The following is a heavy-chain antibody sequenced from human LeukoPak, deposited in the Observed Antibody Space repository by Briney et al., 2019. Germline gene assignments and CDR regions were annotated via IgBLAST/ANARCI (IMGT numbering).Heavy chain of an antibody. CDR3: ARVGYYSSGPFSYFDY. V-gene: IGHV3-30*19. CDR1: GFTFSSYG. D-gene: IGHD3-10*01. J-gene: IGHJ4*02. Sequence: PGRSLRLSCAASGFTFSSYGMHWVRQAPGKGLEWVAVIWYDGSNKYYADSVKGRFTISRDRSENTLYLQMNSLRVGDTAVYYCARVGYYSSGPFSYFDYWGQGTLVTVSS. CDR2: IWYDGSNK.